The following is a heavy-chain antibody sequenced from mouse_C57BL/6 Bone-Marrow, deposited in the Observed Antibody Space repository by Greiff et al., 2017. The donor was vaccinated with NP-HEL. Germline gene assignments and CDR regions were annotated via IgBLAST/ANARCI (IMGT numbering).Heavy chain of an antibody. Sequence: VQLQQSGAELARPGASVKLSCKASGYTFTSYGISWVKQRTGQGLEWIGEIYPRSGNTYYNEKFKGKATLTADKSSSTAYMERRSLTSEDSAVYFCASFYGSSERGGQGTLVTVSA. J-gene: IGHJ3*01. CDR2: IYPRSGNT. D-gene: IGHD1-1*01. CDR3: ASFYGSSER. V-gene: IGHV1-81*01. CDR1: GYTFTSYG.